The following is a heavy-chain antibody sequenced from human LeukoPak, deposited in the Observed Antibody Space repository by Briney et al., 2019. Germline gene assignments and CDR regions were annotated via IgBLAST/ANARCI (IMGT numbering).Heavy chain of an antibody. V-gene: IGHV3-64D*09. J-gene: IGHJ4*02. D-gene: IGHD1-26*01. CDR1: GFTFSRYA. Sequence: GGSLRLSCSASGFTFSRYAMHWVRQAPGKGLEYVSGINDNGGRTHYGDSVKGRFSISRDNSKNTLHLQMGTLRAEDTALYYCVKDVGGSYAFDYWGQGILVTVAS. CDR2: INDNGGRT. CDR3: VKDVGGSYAFDY.